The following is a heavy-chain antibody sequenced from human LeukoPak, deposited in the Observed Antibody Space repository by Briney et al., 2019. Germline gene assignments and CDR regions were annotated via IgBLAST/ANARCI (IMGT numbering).Heavy chain of an antibody. D-gene: IGHD3-22*01. J-gene: IGHJ3*02. CDR2: IRYDGSNK. CDR3: AKVGTYYYDSSGSAGAFDI. V-gene: IGHV3-30*02. Sequence: GGSLRLSCAASGFTFSSYGMHCVRQAPGKGLEWVAFIRYDGSNKYHADSVKGRFTISRDNSKNTLYLQMNSLRAEDTAVYYCAKVGTYYYDSSGSAGAFDIWGQGTMVTVSS. CDR1: GFTFSSYG.